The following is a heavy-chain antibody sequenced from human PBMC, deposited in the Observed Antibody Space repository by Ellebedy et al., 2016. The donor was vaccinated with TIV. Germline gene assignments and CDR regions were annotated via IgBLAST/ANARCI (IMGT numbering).Heavy chain of an antibody. Sequence: GESLKISXAASGVTFSSYDMHWVRQATGKGLEWVSAIGTAGDTYYPGSVKGRFTISRENAKNSLYLQMNSLRAEDTAVYYCARVGLGSQGAFDIWGQGTLVTFSS. J-gene: IGHJ3*02. CDR1: GVTFSSYD. V-gene: IGHV3-13*01. D-gene: IGHD3-10*01. CDR2: IGTAGDT. CDR3: ARVGLGSQGAFDI.